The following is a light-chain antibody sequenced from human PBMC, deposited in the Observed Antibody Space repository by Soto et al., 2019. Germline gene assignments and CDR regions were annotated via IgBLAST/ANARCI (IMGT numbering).Light chain of an antibody. J-gene: IGLJ3*02. CDR1: SSDVGGYNY. CDR2: DVS. V-gene: IGLV2-11*01. Sequence: QAVVTQPRSVSGSPGQSVTISCTGTSSDVGGYNYVSWYQQHPGKAPKLMIYDVSKRPSGVPDRFSGSKSGNTASLTISGLQAEDEADYYCCSYAGSYTWVFGGGTQLTV. CDR3: CSYAGSYTWV.